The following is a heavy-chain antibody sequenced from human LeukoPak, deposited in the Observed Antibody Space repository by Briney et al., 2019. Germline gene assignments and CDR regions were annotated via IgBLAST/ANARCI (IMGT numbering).Heavy chain of an antibody. CDR2: IKKDESEK. CDR1: GFTFSSYW. J-gene: IGHJ5*02. V-gene: IGHV3-7*01. CDR3: ARDGEVGVGRWFDP. Sequence: GGTLRLSCAASGFTFSSYWMSWVREAPGKGLEGLANIKKDESEKYYVDSVKGRFAFSRDNAKNSLSLQMNSLRAEDTAVYYCARDGEVGVGRWFDPWGQGTLVTVSS. D-gene: IGHD1-26*01.